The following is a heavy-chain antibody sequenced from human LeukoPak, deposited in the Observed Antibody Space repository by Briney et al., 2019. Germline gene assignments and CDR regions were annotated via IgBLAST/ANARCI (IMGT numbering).Heavy chain of an antibody. CDR1: GFTFSSYA. CDR3: ARGGYSYGYDY. D-gene: IGHD5-18*01. V-gene: IGHV3-30-3*01. Sequence: GGSLRLSCAASGFTFSSYAMHCVRQAPGKGLEWGAVISYDGSNKYYADSVKGRFTISRDNSKNTLYLQMSSLRAEDTAVYYCARGGYSYGYDYWGQGTLVTVSS. CDR2: ISYDGSNK. J-gene: IGHJ4*02.